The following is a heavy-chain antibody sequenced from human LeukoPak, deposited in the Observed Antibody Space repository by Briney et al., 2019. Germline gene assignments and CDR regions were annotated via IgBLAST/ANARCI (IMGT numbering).Heavy chain of an antibody. V-gene: IGHV1-2*02. J-gene: IGHJ6*03. Sequence: ASVKVSCMASGYTFTDYYMHWVRQAPGQGLEWMGWVNPNSGDTNYAQKFQGRVTMTRDMSTSTVYMELSSLRSEDTAVYYCARVAAEVVGVPGAIGFGWLRRDYYYMDVWGKGTTVTVSS. CDR1: GYTFTDYY. CDR3: ARVAAEVVGVPGAIGFGWLRRDYYYMDV. D-gene: IGHD2-2*02. CDR2: VNPNSGDT.